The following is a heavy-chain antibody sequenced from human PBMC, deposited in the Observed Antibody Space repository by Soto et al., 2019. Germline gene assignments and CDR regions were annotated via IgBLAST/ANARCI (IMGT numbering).Heavy chain of an antibody. V-gene: IGHV4-59*01. CDR1: GGSISSYY. Sequence: SGTLSLTCTVSGGSISSYYWSWIRQPPGKGLEWIGYIYYSGSTNYNPSLKSRVTISVDTSKNQFSLKLSSVTAADTAVYYCGRAAVLLGYGEIGTLFDPWGQGSLVPVSP. CDR3: GRAAVLLGYGEIGTLFDP. D-gene: IGHD3-10*01. CDR2: IYYSGST. J-gene: IGHJ5*02.